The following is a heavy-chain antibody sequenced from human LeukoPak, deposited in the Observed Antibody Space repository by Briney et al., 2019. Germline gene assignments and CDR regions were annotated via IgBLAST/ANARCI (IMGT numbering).Heavy chain of an antibody. CDR2: IYWNDEK. Sequence: TLSLTCTVSGASTSSYYWTWIRQPPGKALEWLALIYWNDEKHYSPSLKSRLTITKDTSKNQVVLTMTNMDPVDTATYYCAHGSPPDIYCSTFRCHPFDYWGQGTLVTVSS. CDR1: GASTSSYY. D-gene: IGHD2-2*01. V-gene: IGHV2-5*01. J-gene: IGHJ4*02. CDR3: AHGSPPDIYCSTFRCHPFDY.